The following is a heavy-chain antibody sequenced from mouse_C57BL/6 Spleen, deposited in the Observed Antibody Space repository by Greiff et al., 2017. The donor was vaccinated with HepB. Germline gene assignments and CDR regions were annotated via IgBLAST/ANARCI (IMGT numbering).Heavy chain of an antibody. Sequence: EVQLQQSGPELVKPGASVKISCKASGYTFTDYYMNWVKQSHGKSLEWIGDINPNNGGTSYNQKFKGKATLTVDKSSSTAYMELRSLTSEDSAVYYCARNFRPWGQGTLVTVSA. CDR1: GYTFTDYY. V-gene: IGHV1-26*01. CDR2: INPNNGGT. J-gene: IGHJ3*01. CDR3: ARNFRP.